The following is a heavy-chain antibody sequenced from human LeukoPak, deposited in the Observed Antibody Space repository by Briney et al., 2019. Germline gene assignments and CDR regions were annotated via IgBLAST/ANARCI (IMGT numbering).Heavy chain of an antibody. CDR3: ARETETGTTTGFAP. V-gene: IGHV1-18*01. D-gene: IGHD1-1*01. J-gene: IGHJ5*02. Sequence: ASVKVSCKASGYTFTSYGISWVRQAPGQGLEWMGWISAYNGNTNYAQKLQGRVTMTTDTSTSTAYMELRSLRSDDTAVYYCARETETGTTTGFAPWGQGALVTVSS. CDR1: GYTFTSYG. CDR2: ISAYNGNT.